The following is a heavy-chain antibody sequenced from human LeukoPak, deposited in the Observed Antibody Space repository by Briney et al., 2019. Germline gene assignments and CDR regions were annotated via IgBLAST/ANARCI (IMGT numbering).Heavy chain of an antibody. CDR2: INHSGST. Sequence: SGTLSLTCAVYGGSFSGYYWSWIRQPPGKGLEWIGEINHSGSTNYNPSLKSRVTISVDTSKNQFSLKLSSVTAADTAVYYCAITFYDISTGYHKHFDYWGQGNLVTVSS. CDR1: GGSFSGYY. J-gene: IGHJ4*02. D-gene: IGHD3-9*01. CDR3: AITFYDISTGYHKHFDY. V-gene: IGHV4-34*01.